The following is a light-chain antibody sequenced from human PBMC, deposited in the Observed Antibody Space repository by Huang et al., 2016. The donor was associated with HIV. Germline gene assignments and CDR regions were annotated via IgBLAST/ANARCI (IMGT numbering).Light chain of an antibody. J-gene: IGKJ1*01. Sequence: AIRITQSPSSLSASTGDRVTITRRASQGISSYLAWYEQKPGKAPKLRIYAASTLQSGVPSRFSGSGSGTDFTLTISCLQSEDFATYYRQQYYSYPWTFGQGTKVEIK. CDR2: AAS. CDR1: QGISSY. V-gene: IGKV1-8*01. CDR3: QQYYSYPWT.